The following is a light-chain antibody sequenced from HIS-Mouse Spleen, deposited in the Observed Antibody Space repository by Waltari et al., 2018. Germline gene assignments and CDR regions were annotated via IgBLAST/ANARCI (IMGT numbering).Light chain of an antibody. CDR1: SPDVGSYNL. J-gene: IGLJ2*01. Sequence: QSSLTQPPSVSGSPGQSLTLSCPCTSPDVGSYNLVSWYQQHPGKAPKLIIYEGSKRPSAVSNRFSGSKSGNTASLTISGLQAEDEADYYCCSYAGSSTVVFGGGTKLTVL. CDR3: CSYAGSSTVV. V-gene: IGLV2-23*01. CDR2: EGS.